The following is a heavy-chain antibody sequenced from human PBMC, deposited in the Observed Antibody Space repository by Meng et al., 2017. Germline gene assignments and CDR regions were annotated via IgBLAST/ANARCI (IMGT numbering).Heavy chain of an antibody. V-gene: IGHV5-51*01. D-gene: IGHD3-22*01. CDR1: GYSFTSYW. CDR3: ARLPYYDSSGYYNGGAVHYYYYYGMDV. J-gene: IGHJ6*02. CDR2: IYPGDSDT. Sequence: GESLKISCKGSGYSFTSYWIGWVRQMPGKGLEWMGIIYPGDSDTRYSPSFQGQVTISADKSISTAYLQWSSLKASDTAMYYCARLPYYDSSGYYNGGAVHYYYYYGMDVWGQGTTVTVSS.